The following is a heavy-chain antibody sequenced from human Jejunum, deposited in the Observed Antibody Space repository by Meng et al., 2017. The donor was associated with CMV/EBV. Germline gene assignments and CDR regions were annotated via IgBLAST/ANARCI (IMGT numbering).Heavy chain of an antibody. D-gene: IGHD3-10*01. CDR2: VSYSGNT. CDR3: ARWSGPGTDPSADY. Sequence: SGCSITYHSWSWDRQSPRKGMEWIGSVSYSGNTNYNPSLRSRVRISMDTSENQFSLKVTSVSAGDTAIYYCARWSGPGTDPSADYWGQGTLVTVSS. CDR1: GCSITYHS. J-gene: IGHJ4*02. V-gene: IGHV4-59*11.